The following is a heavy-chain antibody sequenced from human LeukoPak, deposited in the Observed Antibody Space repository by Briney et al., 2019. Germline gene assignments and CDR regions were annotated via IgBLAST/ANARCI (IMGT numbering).Heavy chain of an antibody. CDR2: IYYSGST. D-gene: IGHD6-19*01. Sequence: SETLSLTCTVSGGSISSSSYYWGWIRQPPGKGLEWIGSIYYSGSTYYNPSLKSRVTISVDTSKNQFSLKLSSVTAADTAVYYCARMRGIAVAGTRFDYWGQGTLVTVSS. CDR1: GGSISSSSYY. CDR3: ARMRGIAVAGTRFDY. J-gene: IGHJ4*02. V-gene: IGHV4-39*01.